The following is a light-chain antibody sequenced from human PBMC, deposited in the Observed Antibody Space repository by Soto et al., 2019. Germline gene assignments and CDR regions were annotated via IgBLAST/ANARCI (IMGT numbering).Light chain of an antibody. V-gene: IGLV1-40*01. CDR3: ATWDDNLVAWL. CDR1: NSNLGAGYD. J-gene: IGLJ3*02. CDR2: GNR. Sequence: QSVLTQPPSVSGAPGQRVTISCTGNNSNLGAGYDVHWYQQLPGAAPKLVVFGNRNRPSGVPERFSGSKSGTSASLAISGLRSDDEADYYCATWDDNLVAWLFGGGTKLTVL.